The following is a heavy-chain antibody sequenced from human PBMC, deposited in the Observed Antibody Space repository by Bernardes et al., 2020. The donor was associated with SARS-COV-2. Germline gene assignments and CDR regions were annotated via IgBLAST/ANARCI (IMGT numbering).Heavy chain of an antibody. Sequence: VGSLLLSCAASGFTVRTTYMSWVRQAPGPGLAWVSIIFRDGPTHYADSLTGQFSISRDISKNTLYLQMNSLRPEDTAMYYCARILGICSTSTCFDAFDLWGQGTMVTVSS. J-gene: IGHJ3*01. CDR1: GFTVRTTY. CDR3: ARILGICSTSTCFDAFDL. V-gene: IGHV3-66*02. CDR2: IFRDGPT. D-gene: IGHD2-2*01.